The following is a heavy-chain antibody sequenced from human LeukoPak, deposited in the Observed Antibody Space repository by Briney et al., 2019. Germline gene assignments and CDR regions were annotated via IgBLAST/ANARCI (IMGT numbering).Heavy chain of an antibody. D-gene: IGHD2/OR15-2a*01. CDR1: GFTFSSHA. CDR3: AKFFPPDYYYGMDV. Sequence: GGSLRLSCAASGFTFSSHAMSWVRQAPGKGLEWVSTVRGSDTYYAYSVQGRFTISRDNSKNTLYLQMNSLRAADTAVYYCAKFFPPDYYYGMDVWGQGTTVTVSS. CDR2: VRGSDT. V-gene: IGHV3-23*01. J-gene: IGHJ6*02.